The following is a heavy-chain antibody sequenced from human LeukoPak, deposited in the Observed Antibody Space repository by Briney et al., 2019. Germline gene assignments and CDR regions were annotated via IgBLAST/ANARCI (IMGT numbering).Heavy chain of an antibody. J-gene: IGHJ4*02. CDR1: GYSFTTYW. V-gene: IGHV5-51*01. CDR2: VYPVDSDI. Sequence: GESLKISCKGSGYSFTTYWIGWVRQMTGKGLEWMGIVYPVDSDIRISPSFQGQVTISVDKSISTAYLQWSSLKASDTAIYYCARRAVVIGVGYFDYWGQGTLVTVSS. D-gene: IGHD4-23*01. CDR3: ARRAVVIGVGYFDY.